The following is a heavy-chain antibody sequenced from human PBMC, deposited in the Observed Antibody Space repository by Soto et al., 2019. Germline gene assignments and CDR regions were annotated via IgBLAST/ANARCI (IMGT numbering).Heavy chain of an antibody. J-gene: IGHJ5*02. CDR3: ASLYCSGGSCFSNWLDP. CDR1: GGSISSSNW. D-gene: IGHD2-15*01. V-gene: IGHV4-4*02. CDR2: IYHSGST. Sequence: PSETLSLTCAVSGGSISSSNWWSWVRQPPGKGLEWIGEIYHSGSTNYNPSLKSRVTISVDKSKNQFSLKLSSVTAADTAVYYCASLYCSGGSCFSNWLDPWGPGTMVTVYS.